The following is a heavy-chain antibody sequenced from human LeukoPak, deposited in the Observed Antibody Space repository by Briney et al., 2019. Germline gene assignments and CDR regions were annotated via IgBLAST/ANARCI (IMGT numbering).Heavy chain of an antibody. V-gene: IGHV3-20*01. J-gene: IGHJ4*02. Sequence: PGRSLRLSCPASRFTFDDYCMSWVRQAPGKWLEWVCGINWDGGSTVYADSVKGRFSISRDNDKNSLYLQMNSLRAEDTALYHCARVGGRIAVADFDYWGQGTLVTVSS. CDR1: RFTFDDYC. D-gene: IGHD6-19*01. CDR3: ARVGGRIAVADFDY. CDR2: INWDGGST.